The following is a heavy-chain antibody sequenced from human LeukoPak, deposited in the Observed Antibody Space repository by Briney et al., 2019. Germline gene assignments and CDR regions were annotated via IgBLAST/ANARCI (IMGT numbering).Heavy chain of an antibody. D-gene: IGHD2-15*01. CDR1: GGSISSGGYY. CDR3: ARSLAASCCYFDY. CDR2: IYYSGST. J-gene: IGHJ4*02. V-gene: IGHV4-31*03. Sequence: SQTLSLTCTVSGGSISSGGYYWSWIRQHPGKGLEWIGYIYYSGSTYYNPSLKSRVTISVDTSKNQFSLELGSVTAADTAVYYCARSLAASCCYFDYWGQGTLVTVSS.